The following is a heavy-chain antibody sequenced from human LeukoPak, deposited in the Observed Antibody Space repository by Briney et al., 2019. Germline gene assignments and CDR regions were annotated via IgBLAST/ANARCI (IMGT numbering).Heavy chain of an antibody. D-gene: IGHD5-24*01. V-gene: IGHV3-53*01. CDR1: GFTVSSTY. CDR2: IYSGGST. CDR3: ARGDRRDGYRFDY. Sequence: GGSLRLSCAASGFTVSSTYMNWVRQAPGRGLEWVSIIYSGGSTYYAESVRGRFTISRDNSKNTLYLQMNSLRAEDTALYYCARGDRRDGYRFDYWGQGTLVTVSS. J-gene: IGHJ4*02.